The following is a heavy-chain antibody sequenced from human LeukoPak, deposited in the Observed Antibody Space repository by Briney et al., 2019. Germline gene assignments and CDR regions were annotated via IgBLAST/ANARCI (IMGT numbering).Heavy chain of an antibody. J-gene: IGHJ2*01. V-gene: IGHV3-21*01. CDR1: GFGFGSYG. D-gene: IGHD3-22*01. CDR3: ARDVGGDSTGFWYFDP. CDR2: ISRNGDYI. Sequence: GGSLRLSCAASGFGFGSYGMNWVRQAPGKGLEWVSSISRNGDYIDYAASLKGRFIISRDNANKSLSLEMNSLRVEDTALYFCARDVGGDSTGFWYFDPWGRGTLVTVSS.